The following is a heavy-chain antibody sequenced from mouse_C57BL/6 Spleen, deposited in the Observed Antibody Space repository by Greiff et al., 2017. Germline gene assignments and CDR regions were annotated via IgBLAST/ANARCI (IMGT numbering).Heavy chain of an antibody. CDR3: AREGLRGFDY. CDR1: GYTFTSYW. D-gene: IGHD2-2*01. J-gene: IGHJ2*01. V-gene: IGHV1-52*01. Sequence: QVQLQQPGAELVRPGSSVKLSCKASGYTFTSYWMHWVKQRPIQGLEWIGNIDPSDSETHYNQKFKDKATLTVDKSSSTAYLQLSRLTSEDSAVYYCAREGLRGFDYWGQGTTLTVSS. CDR2: IDPSDSET.